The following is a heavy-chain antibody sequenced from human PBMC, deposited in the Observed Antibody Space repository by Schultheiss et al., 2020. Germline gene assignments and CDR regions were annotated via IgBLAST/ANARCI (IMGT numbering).Heavy chain of an antibody. Sequence: GGSLRLSCAASGFTFSSYAMYWVRQAPGKGLEWVSGISGTGASTYYADSVKGRFTISRDNSKNTLYLLMNSLRAEDTAVYYCAKSTDYDFSYMDVWGKGTTVTVSS. J-gene: IGHJ6*03. CDR3: AKSTDYDFSYMDV. V-gene: IGHV3-23*01. D-gene: IGHD3-3*01. CDR2: ISGTGAST. CDR1: GFTFSSYA.